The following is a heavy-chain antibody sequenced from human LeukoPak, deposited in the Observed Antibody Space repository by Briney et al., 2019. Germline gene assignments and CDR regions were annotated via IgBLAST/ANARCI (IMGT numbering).Heavy chain of an antibody. Sequence: GGSLRLSCAASGFTFSSYWMSWVRQAPGKGLEWVANIKQDGSEKYYVDSVKGRFTVSRDNSKNTLYLQMNSLRAEDTAVYYCARSRGGYGRAYYYYYMDVWGKGTTVTVSS. D-gene: IGHD5-12*01. J-gene: IGHJ6*03. CDR3: ARSRGGYGRAYYYYYMDV. CDR2: IKQDGSEK. CDR1: GFTFSSYW. V-gene: IGHV3-7*01.